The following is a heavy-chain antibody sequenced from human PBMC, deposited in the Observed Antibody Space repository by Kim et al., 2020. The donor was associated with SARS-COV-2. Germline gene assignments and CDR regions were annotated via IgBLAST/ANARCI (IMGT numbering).Heavy chain of an antibody. CDR3: AKDHSSGWTPKYYFDY. Sequence: GGSLRLSCAASGFTFDDYAMHWVRQAPGKGLEWVSGISWNSGSIGYADSVKGRFTISRDNAKNSLYLQMNSLRAEHTALYYCAKDHSSGWTPKYYFDYWGQGSLVTVSS. D-gene: IGHD6-19*01. V-gene: IGHV3-9*01. J-gene: IGHJ4*02. CDR2: ISWNSGSI. CDR1: GFTFDDYA.